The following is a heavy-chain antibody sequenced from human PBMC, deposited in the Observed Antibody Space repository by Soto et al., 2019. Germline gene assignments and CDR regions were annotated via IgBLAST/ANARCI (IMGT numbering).Heavy chain of an antibody. CDR2: IQSGGPT. Sequence: GGSLRLSCAASGFTVSNKYMSWVRQAPGKGLEWVSLIQSGGPTYYADSVKGRFTISRDTSENTVHLQMDSLRAEDTAIYYCAKRPRALLTFDYWGQGTLVTVSS. D-gene: IGHD1-26*01. J-gene: IGHJ4*02. CDR1: GFTVSNKY. V-gene: IGHV3-66*04. CDR3: AKRPRALLTFDY.